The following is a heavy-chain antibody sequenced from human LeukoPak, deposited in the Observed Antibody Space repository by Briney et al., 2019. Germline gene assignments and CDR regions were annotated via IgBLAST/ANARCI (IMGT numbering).Heavy chain of an antibody. CDR3: ARDRGDYDSSGYYGYFDY. D-gene: IGHD3-22*01. J-gene: IGHJ4*02. CDR2: IYYSGAT. CDR1: GGSISNYY. Sequence: SETLSLTCTVSGGSISNYYWSWIRQPPGKGLEWIGYIYYSGATNYNPSLESRVTISVDTSKNQFSLKLSSVTAADTAVHYCARDRGDYDSSGYYGYFDYWGQGALVTVSS. V-gene: IGHV4-59*01.